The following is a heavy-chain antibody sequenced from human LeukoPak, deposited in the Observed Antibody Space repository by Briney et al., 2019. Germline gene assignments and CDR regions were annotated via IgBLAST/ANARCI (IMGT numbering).Heavy chain of an antibody. CDR2: TYYRSKWYN. CDR1: GDSVSSNSAA. Sequence: SQTLSLTCAISGDSVSSNSAAWNWIRQSPSRGLEWLGRTYYRSKWYNDYAVSVKSRITINPDTSKNQFSLQLNSETPEDTAVYYCAREQYYDILTGWFDPWGQGTLVTVSS. V-gene: IGHV6-1*01. CDR3: AREQYYDILTGWFDP. J-gene: IGHJ5*02. D-gene: IGHD3-9*01.